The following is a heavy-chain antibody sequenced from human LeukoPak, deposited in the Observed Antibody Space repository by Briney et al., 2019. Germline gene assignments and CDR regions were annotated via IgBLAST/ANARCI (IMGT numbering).Heavy chain of an antibody. J-gene: IGHJ1*01. V-gene: IGHV3-43*01. CDR2: ISWDGGST. Sequence: PGGSLRLSCAASGFTFDDYTMHWVRQAPGKGLEWVSLISWDGGSTYYADSVKGRFTISRDNAKNSLYLQMNSLRAEDTAVYYCATYSSSNGREFQYWGQGTLVTVSS. CDR3: ATYSSSNGREFQY. D-gene: IGHD2-2*01. CDR1: GFTFDDYT.